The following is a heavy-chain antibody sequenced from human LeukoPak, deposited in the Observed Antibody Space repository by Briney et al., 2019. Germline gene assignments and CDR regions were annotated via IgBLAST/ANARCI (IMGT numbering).Heavy chain of an antibody. V-gene: IGHV4-34*01. CDR2: ISHSGST. Sequence: SETLSLTCAVYGGSFSSYYWSWIRQPPGKGLEWIGEISHSGSTNYNPSLKSRVTISVDTSKNQFSLKLSSVTAADTAVYYCARGSGYCTNGVCSLYYFDYWGQGTLVTVSS. J-gene: IGHJ4*02. D-gene: IGHD2-8*01. CDR3: ARGSGYCTNGVCSLYYFDY. CDR1: GGSFSSYY.